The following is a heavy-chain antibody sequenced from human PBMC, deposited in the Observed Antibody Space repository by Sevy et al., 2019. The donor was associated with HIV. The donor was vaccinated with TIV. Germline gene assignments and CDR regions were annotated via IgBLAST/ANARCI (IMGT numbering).Heavy chain of an antibody. CDR1: GFTFSSYA. J-gene: IGHJ4*02. V-gene: IGHV3-64*01. CDR3: AKNHDDFWSGYYF. D-gene: IGHD3-3*01. Sequence: GGSLRVSCAASGFTFSSYAMHWVRQAPGKGLEYVSAISSNGGSTYYANSVKGRFTISRDNSKNTLYLQMGSLRAEDTAVYYCAKNHDDFWSGYYFGGQGTLVTVSS. CDR2: ISSNGGST.